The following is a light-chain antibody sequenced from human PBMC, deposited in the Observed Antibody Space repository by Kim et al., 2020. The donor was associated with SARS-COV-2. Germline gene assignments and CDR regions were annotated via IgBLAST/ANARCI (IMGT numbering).Light chain of an antibody. J-gene: IGLJ2*01. CDR1: RARIGAGYD. Sequence: SVNISCAGSRARIGAGYDVLWSQQLPGTDPKLLIYGNMNRPSWVPDRCSGSKSGTSASLAITGLQAADEADYYCQAYGSSLSAYVVFGGGTQLTVL. CDR2: GNM. CDR3: QAYGSSLSAYVV. V-gene: IGLV1-40*01.